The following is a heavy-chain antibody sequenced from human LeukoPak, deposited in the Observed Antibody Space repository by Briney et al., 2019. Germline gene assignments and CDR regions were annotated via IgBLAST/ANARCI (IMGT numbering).Heavy chain of an antibody. J-gene: IGHJ4*02. CDR3: ARDKGYAGLDY. Sequence: PSETLSLTCTVSGGSISTSPYYWGWIRQPPGKGLEWIGSIHYSGSTYDNPSLKSRVTMSVDTSKNHFSLRLSSVTAADTALFFCARDKGYAGLDYWGQGTLVTVSS. CDR2: IHYSGST. CDR1: GGSISTSPYY. D-gene: IGHD5-18*01. V-gene: IGHV4-39*07.